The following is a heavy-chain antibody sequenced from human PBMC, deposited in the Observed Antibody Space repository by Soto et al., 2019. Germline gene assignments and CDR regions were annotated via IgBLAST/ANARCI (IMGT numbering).Heavy chain of an antibody. Sequence: SETLSLTCAVSGGSISSSNWWSWVRQPPGKGLEWIGEIYHSGSTNYNPSLKSRVTISVDKSKNQFSLKLSSVTAADTAVYYCARVVGGYYYGRAVWGQGTTVTVS. CDR1: GGSISSSNW. V-gene: IGHV4-4*02. CDR2: IYHSGST. J-gene: IGHJ6*02. CDR3: ARVVGGYYYGRAV. D-gene: IGHD2-2*01.